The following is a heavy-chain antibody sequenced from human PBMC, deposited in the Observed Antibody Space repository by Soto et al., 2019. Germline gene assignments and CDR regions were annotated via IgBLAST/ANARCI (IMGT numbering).Heavy chain of an antibody. D-gene: IGHD3-22*01. CDR3: ARLGFYYQSLDP. CDR2: IYYAGST. V-gene: IGHV4-59*08. J-gene: IGHJ5*02. CDR1: GGSMSPNY. Sequence: SETLSLTCTVSGGSMSPNYWSWFRQPPGRGLEWVGYIYYAGSTSYNPSLKSRVTISLETSKSQFSLRLSSVTAADTAVYFCARLGFYYQSLDPWGHGTLVTVSS.